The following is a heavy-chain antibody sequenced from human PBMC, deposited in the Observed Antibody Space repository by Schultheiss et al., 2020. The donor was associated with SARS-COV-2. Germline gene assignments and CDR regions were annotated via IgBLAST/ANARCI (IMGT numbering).Heavy chain of an antibody. CDR1: GGSISSGGYY. Sequence: SETLSLTCTVSGGSISSGGYYWSWIRQPPGKGLEWIGYIYYSGSTNYNPSLKSRVTISVDTSKNQFSLKLSSVTAADTAVYYCARGLLMYSSGWYGNWGQGTLVTVSS. J-gene: IGHJ4*02. D-gene: IGHD6-19*01. CDR3: ARGLLMYSSGWYGN. CDR2: IYYSGST. V-gene: IGHV4-61*08.